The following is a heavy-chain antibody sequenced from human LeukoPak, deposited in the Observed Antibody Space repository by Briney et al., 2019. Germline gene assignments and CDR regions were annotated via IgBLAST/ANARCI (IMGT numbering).Heavy chain of an antibody. CDR1: GFTLTATG. Sequence: GGSLRLSCAMSGFTLTATGMHWVRQAPGKGLEWVAFMHYDGRNILYADSVKGRFTISTDSSKNTVYLQMSSLRAEDTAVYYCAKVTMGDIWFDPWGQRTLVTVSS. CDR2: MHYDGRNI. V-gene: IGHV3-30*02. CDR3: AKVTMGDIWFDP. J-gene: IGHJ5*02.